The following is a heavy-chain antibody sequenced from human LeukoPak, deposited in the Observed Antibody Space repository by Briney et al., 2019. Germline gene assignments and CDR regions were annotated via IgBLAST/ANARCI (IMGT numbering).Heavy chain of an antibody. D-gene: IGHD2-2*01. V-gene: IGHV4-30-4*08. CDR3: ARESVPAAVDY. CDR1: GGSISSGDYY. CDR2: IYYSGST. J-gene: IGHJ4*02. Sequence: PSETLSLTCTVSGGSISSGDYYWSWIRQPPGKGLEWIGYIYYSGSTYYKPSLKSRVTISVDTSKNQFSLKLSSVTAADTAVYYCARESVPAAVDYWGQGTLVTVSS.